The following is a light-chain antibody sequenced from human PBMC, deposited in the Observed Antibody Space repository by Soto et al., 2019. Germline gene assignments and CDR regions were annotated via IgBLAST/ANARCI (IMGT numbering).Light chain of an antibody. CDR1: SGHSSYA. J-gene: IGLJ3*02. V-gene: IGLV4-69*01. CDR2: LNSDGSH. Sequence: QPVVTQSPSASASLGASVKLTCSLSSGHSSYAIAWHQQQPEKGPRYLMKLNSDGSHSKGDGIPDRFSGSSSGPERYLTISSLQSEDEADYYCQTWDTGIRVFGGGTKLTVL. CDR3: QTWDTGIRV.